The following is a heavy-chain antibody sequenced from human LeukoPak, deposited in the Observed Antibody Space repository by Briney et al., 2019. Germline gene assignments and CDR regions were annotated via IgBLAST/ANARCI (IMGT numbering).Heavy chain of an antibody. D-gene: IGHD5-24*01. Sequence: ASVKVSCKVSGYTLTELSMHWVRQAPGKGLEWMGGFDPEDGETIYAQKFQGRVTMTEDTSTDTAYMELSSLRSEDTAVYYCATSPRYTMAVDYWGQGTLVTVSS. CDR2: FDPEDGET. J-gene: IGHJ4*02. CDR1: GYTLTELS. V-gene: IGHV1-24*01. CDR3: ATSPRYTMAVDY.